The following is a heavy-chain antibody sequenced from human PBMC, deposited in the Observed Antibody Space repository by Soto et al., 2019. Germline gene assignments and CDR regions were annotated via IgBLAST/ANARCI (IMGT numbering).Heavy chain of an antibody. D-gene: IGHD2-21*01. V-gene: IGHV1-18*01. CDR3: AREGGPQLWGWGYYYYGMDV. J-gene: IGHJ6*02. Sequence: ASVKVSCKASGGTFSSYTISWVRQAPGQGLEWMGWISAYNGNTNYAQKLQGRVTMTTDTSTSTAYMELRSLRSDDTAVYYCAREGGPQLWGWGYYYYGMDVWGQGTTVTVSS. CDR2: ISAYNGNT. CDR1: GGTFSSYT.